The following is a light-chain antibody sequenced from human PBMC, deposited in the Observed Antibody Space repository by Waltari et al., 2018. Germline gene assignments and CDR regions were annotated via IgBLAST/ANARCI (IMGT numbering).Light chain of an antibody. CDR1: SSDVGSYNL. Sequence: QSALTQPASVSGPPGQSITISCTGISSDVGSYNLVSWYQQHPGKAPKLMIYEASKRPSGVSSRFSGSKSGNTAALTISGLQAEDEGDYYCCSYTNTHVVFGGGTKLTVL. V-gene: IGLV2-14*02. CDR3: CSYTNTHVV. J-gene: IGLJ2*01. CDR2: EAS.